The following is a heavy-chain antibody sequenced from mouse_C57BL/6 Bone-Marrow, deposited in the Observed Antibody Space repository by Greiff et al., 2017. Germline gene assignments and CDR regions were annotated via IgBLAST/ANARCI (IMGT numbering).Heavy chain of an antibody. Sequence: VQLQQSGPVLVKPGPSVKMSCKASGYTFTDYYMNWVKQSHGKSLEWIGVINPYNGGTSYNQKFKGKATLTVDKSSSTAYMELNSLTSEDSAVYYCARGIYYDYDGPYWYFDVWGTGTTVTVSS. J-gene: IGHJ1*03. D-gene: IGHD2-4*01. V-gene: IGHV1-19*01. CDR1: GYTFTDYY. CDR2: INPYNGGT. CDR3: ARGIYYDYDGPYWYFDV.